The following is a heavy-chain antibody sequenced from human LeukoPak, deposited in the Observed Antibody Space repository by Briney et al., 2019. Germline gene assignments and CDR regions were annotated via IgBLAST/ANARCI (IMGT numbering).Heavy chain of an antibody. Sequence: GGSLRLSCAASGFTFSSYGMHWVRQAPGKGLEWVAFIRYDGSNKYYADSVKGRFTISRDNSRNTLYLQMNSLRAEDTAVYYCAKVLVGCSSTSCYTRDHAFDIWGQGTMVTVSS. CDR2: IRYDGSNK. J-gene: IGHJ3*02. CDR3: AKVLVGCSSTSCYTRDHAFDI. D-gene: IGHD2-2*02. CDR1: GFTFSSYG. V-gene: IGHV3-30*02.